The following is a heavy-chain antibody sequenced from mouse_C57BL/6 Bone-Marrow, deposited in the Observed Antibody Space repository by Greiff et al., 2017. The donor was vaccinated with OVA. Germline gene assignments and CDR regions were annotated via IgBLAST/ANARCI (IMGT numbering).Heavy chain of an antibody. CDR1: GYAFSSSW. V-gene: IGHV1-82*01. CDR2: IYPGDGDT. J-gene: IGHJ3*01. Sequence: VQLQQSGPELVKPGASVKISCKASGYAFSSSWMNWVKQRPGKGLEWIGRIYPGDGDTNYNGKFKGKATLTADKSSSPAYMQRSSLTSEDSAVYVGARRGETWGGGFAYWGQGTLVTVSA. CDR3: ARRGETWGGGFAY.